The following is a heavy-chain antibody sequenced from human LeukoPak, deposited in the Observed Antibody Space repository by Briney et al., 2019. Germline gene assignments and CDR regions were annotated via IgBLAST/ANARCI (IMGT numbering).Heavy chain of an antibody. CDR1: GYTFTSYD. J-gene: IGHJ5*02. Sequence: ASVKVSCKASGYTFTSYDINWVRQATGQGLEWMGWMNPNSGNTGYAQKFRGRVTMTRNTSISTAYMELSSLRSEDTAVYYCARGYSRTYDRAGNWFDPWGQGTLVTVSS. V-gene: IGHV1-8*01. CDR2: MNPNSGNT. D-gene: IGHD6-13*01. CDR3: ARGYSRTYDRAGNWFDP.